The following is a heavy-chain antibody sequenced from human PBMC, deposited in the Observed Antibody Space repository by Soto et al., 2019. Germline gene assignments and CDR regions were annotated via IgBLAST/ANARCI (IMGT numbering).Heavy chain of an antibody. J-gene: IGHJ4*02. CDR3: ITGAPSGNCVIDT. D-gene: IGHD1-1*01. CDR2: IKSKTDGGTT. CDR1: GFTFSKAW. V-gene: IGHV3-15*07. Sequence: GGSLRLSCAASGFTFSKAWMTWVRQAPGKGLEWVGRIKSKTDGGTTDYAAPVKGRFIISRDDSQDTLYLQMSSLKTEDTAFYYGITGAPSGNCVIDTWGQQAVVTVSS.